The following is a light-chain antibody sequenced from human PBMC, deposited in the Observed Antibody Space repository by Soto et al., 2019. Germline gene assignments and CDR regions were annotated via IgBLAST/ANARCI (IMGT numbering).Light chain of an antibody. CDR2: VNSGGSH. J-gene: IGLJ2*01. Sequence: QLVLTQSPSASASLGASVKHTCTLSSGHSSYDIAWHQQQPDKGPRFLMTVNSGGSHNKGDGIPDRFSGSSSGAERYLTISSLQSEDEADYYCQTWGTGYVVFGGGTKLTVL. CDR1: SGHSSYD. V-gene: IGLV4-69*01. CDR3: QTWGTGYVV.